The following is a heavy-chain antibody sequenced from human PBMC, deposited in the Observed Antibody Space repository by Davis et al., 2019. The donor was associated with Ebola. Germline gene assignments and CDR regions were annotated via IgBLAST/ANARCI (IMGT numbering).Heavy chain of an antibody. V-gene: IGHV4-34*01. J-gene: IGHJ3*02. CDR3: ARVSEYYDFWSGGNDAFDI. CDR2: INHSGST. Sequence: PSETLSLTCAVYGGSFSGYYWSWIRQPPGKGLEWIGEINHSGSTNYNPSLKSRVTISVDTSKNQFSLKLSSVTAADTAVYYCARVSEYYDFWSGGNDAFDIWGQGTMVTVSS. CDR1: GGSFSGYY. D-gene: IGHD3-3*01.